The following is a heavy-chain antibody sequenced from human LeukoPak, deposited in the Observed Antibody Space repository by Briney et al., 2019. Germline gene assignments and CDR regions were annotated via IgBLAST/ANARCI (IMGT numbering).Heavy chain of an antibody. CDR3: ARVPLLYYDSSGERFDY. CDR1: GYTFTGDY. D-gene: IGHD3-22*01. CDR2: INPNSGGT. Sequence: ASVKVSCKAAGYTFTGDYMFWVRQAPGQGLEWMGRINPNSGGTNYAQKFQGRVTMTRDTSISTAYMELSRLRSDDTAVYYCARVPLLYYDSSGERFDYWGQGTLVTVSS. V-gene: IGHV1-2*06. J-gene: IGHJ4*02.